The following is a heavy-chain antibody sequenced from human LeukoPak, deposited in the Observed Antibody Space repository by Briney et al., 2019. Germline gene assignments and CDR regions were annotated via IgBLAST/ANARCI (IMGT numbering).Heavy chain of an antibody. CDR2: IRQDESEK. Sequence: GGSLKLSWEASGFTLSSYGMSWVRQAPGKGLQWLANIRQDESEKYYVDSVKGRFTISRDNAKNSLYLQMNSLRAEDTAVYYCVVDYGDRGWGQGTLVTVSP. CDR3: VVDYGDRG. V-gene: IGHV3-7*01. D-gene: IGHD4-17*01. J-gene: IGHJ4*02. CDR1: GFTLSSYG.